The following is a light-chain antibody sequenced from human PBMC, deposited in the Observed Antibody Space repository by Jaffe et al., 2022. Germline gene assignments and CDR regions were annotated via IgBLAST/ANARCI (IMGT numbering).Light chain of an antibody. CDR1: SSNIGAGYD. J-gene: IGLJ2*01. V-gene: IGLV1-40*01. CDR3: QSYDSSLSGVV. CDR2: GNS. Sequence: QSVLTQPPSVSGAPGQRVTISCTGSSSNIGAGYDVHWYQQLPGTAPKLLIYGNSNRPSGVPDRFSGSMSDTSASLAITGLQADDEADYYCQSYDSSLSGVVFGGGTKLTVL.